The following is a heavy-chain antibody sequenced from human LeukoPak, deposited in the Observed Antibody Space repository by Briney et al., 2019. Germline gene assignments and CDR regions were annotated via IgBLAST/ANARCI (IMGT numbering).Heavy chain of an antibody. CDR3: ARDLPASVQQLVSNDY. CDR1: GFTVSSNY. Sequence: LPGGSLRLSCAASGFTVSSNYMSWVRQAPGKGLEWVANIKQDGSEKYYVDSVKGRFTISRDNAKNSLYLQMNSLRAEDTAVYYCARDLPASVQQLVSNDYWGQGTLVTVSS. CDR2: IKQDGSEK. D-gene: IGHD6-13*01. J-gene: IGHJ4*02. V-gene: IGHV3-7*01.